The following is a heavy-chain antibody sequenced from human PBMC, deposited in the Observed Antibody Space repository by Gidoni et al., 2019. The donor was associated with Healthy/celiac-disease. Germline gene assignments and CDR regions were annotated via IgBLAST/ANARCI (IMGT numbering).Heavy chain of an antibody. D-gene: IGHD3-22*01. Sequence: DVQLLSSGGVLIQPVGSLRLSCAASGFAFSSYAMRWVRQAPGKGLEWGSASSGSGGSTDYADAGEGRVTRYGDKTKDKLYLQMNRKKDKDTDGDCCEKGGRVNIAKIGGVNWGQGTLVTVSS. CDR1: GFAFSSYA. CDR3: EKGGRVNIAKIGGVN. J-gene: IGHJ4*02. CDR2: SSGSGGST. V-gene: IGHV3-23*01.